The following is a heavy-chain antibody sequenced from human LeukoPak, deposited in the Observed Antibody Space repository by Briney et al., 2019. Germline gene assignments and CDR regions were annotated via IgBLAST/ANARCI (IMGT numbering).Heavy chain of an antibody. CDR1: GGSISSYY. CDR2: IYTSGST. J-gene: IGHJ4*02. Sequence: SETLSLTCTVSGGSISSYYWSWIRQPAGKGLEGIGRIYTSGSTNYNPSRKSRVTMSLDTSKNQYSLKLSYVTAADTAVYYCARGILDYWGQGTLVTVSS. CDR3: ARGILDY. V-gene: IGHV4-4*07.